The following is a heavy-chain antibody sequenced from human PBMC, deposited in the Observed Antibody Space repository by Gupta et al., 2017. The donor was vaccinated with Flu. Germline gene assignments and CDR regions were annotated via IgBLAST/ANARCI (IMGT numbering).Heavy chain of an antibody. CDR2: IIPIFGTA. CDR1: GGTFSSYA. J-gene: IGHJ6*03. D-gene: IGHD3-3*01. V-gene: IGHV1-69*06. CDR3: ARESNYDFWSGYRPYYMDV. Sequence: QVQLVQSGAEVKKPGSSVKVSCKASGGTFSSYAISWVRQAPGQGLEWMGGIIPIFGTANYAQKFQGRVTITADKSTSTAYMELSSLRSEDTAVYYCARESNYDFWSGYRPYYMDVWGKGTTVTVSS.